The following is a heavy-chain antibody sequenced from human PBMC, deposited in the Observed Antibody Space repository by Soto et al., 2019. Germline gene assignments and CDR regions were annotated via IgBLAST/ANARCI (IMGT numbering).Heavy chain of an antibody. V-gene: IGHV4-34*02. J-gene: IGHJ4*02. CDR2: ITESAGA. Sequence: HVQLKQRGARLLKPSETLSLICDVYGGSFSGYVWSWFRQPPMKGLEWIGEITESAGANYSPSLTSRVTISVDTSKIQFSRPWTSVTAADSAVYFCSRGQGETWPVGNYWGQGAQVTVSS. CDR3: SRGQGETWPVGNY. CDR1: GGSFSGYV. D-gene: IGHD1-26*01.